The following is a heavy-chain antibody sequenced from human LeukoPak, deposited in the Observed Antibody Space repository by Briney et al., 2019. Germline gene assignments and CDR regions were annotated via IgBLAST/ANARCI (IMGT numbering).Heavy chain of an antibody. CDR3: AKDGDVYHN. CDR2: ISGSGGST. V-gene: IGHV3-23*01. CDR1: GFTFSSYA. J-gene: IGHJ4*02. D-gene: IGHD5-24*01. Sequence: GGSLRLSCAASGFTFSSYAMSWVRQAPGKGLEWVSAISGSGGSTYYADSVKGRFTISRDNTKNSLYLQMNSLTAEDTAMYYCAKDGDVYHNWGQGALVTVSS.